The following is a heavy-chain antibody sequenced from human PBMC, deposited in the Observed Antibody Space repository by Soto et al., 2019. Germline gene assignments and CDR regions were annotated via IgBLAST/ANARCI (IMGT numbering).Heavy chain of an antibody. CDR3: ARGPIGVTGTGVFDS. Sequence: SQTLSLTCAISGDSVSSNITAWNWIRQSPSRGLEWLGRTYYRSKYYNDYAVSVKSRITINPDTSKNQFSLQLNSVTPEDTAVYYCARGPIGVTGTGVFDSWGQGTLVTVSS. CDR2: TYYRSKYYN. D-gene: IGHD6-19*01. J-gene: IGHJ4*02. CDR1: GDSVSSNITA. V-gene: IGHV6-1*01.